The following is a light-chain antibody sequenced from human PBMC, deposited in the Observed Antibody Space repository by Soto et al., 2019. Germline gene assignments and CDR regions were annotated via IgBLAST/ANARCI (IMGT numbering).Light chain of an antibody. V-gene: IGKV3-20*01. CDR1: QSVSSSY. CDR2: GAS. CDR3: QQYGSSPLT. Sequence: EIVLTQSPGTLSLSPGERATLSCRASQSVSSSYLAWYQQKPGQAPRLLSYGASSRATGIPDRLSGSGSGTDFTLTISRLEPADFAVYYCQQYGSSPLTFCGGTKVDIK. J-gene: IGKJ4*01.